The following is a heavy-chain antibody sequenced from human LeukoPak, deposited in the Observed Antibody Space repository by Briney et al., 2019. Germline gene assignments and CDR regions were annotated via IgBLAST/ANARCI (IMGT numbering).Heavy chain of an antibody. D-gene: IGHD3-10*01. CDR3: AREGYYYGSGSFDY. J-gene: IGHJ4*02. CDR2: INHSGST. CDR1: GGSFSGYY. V-gene: IGHV4-34*01. Sequence: SETLSLTCAVYGGSFSGYYWSWIRQPPGKGLEWIGEINHSGSTNYNPSLKSRLTISVDTSQNQFSLTLSSVTAADTAVYYCAREGYYYGSGSFDYWGQGTLVTVSS.